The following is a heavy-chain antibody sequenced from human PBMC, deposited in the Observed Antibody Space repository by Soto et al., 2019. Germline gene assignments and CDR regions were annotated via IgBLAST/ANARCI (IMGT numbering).Heavy chain of an antibody. CDR1: GFTFSNAW. D-gene: IGHD1-26*01. CDR3: TTDMGATNFDY. Sequence: LSLTCAASGFTFSNAWMSWVRQAPGKGLEWVGRIKSKTDGGTTDYAAPVKGRFTISRDDSKNTLYLQMNSLKTEDTAVYYCTTDMGATNFDYWGQGTLVTVSS. CDR2: IKSKTDGGTT. J-gene: IGHJ4*02. V-gene: IGHV3-15*01.